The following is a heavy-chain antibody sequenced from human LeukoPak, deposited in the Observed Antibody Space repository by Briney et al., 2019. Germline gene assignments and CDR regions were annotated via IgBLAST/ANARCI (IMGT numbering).Heavy chain of an antibody. J-gene: IGHJ4*02. D-gene: IGHD2-21*01. CDR1: GFIFSNFA. Sequence: GGSLRLSCRTSGFIFSNFAMNWVRQAPGKGLEWVSTISSNGGRTYYANSVKRRFSVSRDNSKNTLYLQMNTLRGEDTAVYYCAKDFRIGYSAHFDYWGQGALVTVSS. CDR2: ISSNGGRT. CDR3: AKDFRIGYSAHFDY. V-gene: IGHV3-23*01.